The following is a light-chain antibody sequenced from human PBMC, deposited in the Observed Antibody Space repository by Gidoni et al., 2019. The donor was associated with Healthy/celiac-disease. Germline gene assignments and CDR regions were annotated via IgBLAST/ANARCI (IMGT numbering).Light chain of an antibody. CDR3: QQSYSTLMYT. J-gene: IGKJ2*01. V-gene: IGKV1-39*01. CDR2: AAS. Sequence: DIKMTQSPSSLSASVGDRVTITCRASQTISSYLNWYQQKPGKAPKLLIYAASSLQSGAPSRFSGSGSGTDFTLTISSLQPEDFATYYCQQSYSTLMYTFGQGTKLEIK. CDR1: QTISSY.